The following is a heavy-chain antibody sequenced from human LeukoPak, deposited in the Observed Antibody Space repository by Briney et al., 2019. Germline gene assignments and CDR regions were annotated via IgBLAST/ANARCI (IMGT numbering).Heavy chain of an antibody. D-gene: IGHD5-12*01. Sequence: ASVKVSCKASGYTFTSYDINWVRQATGQGLEWMGWMNPNSGNTGYAQKFQGRVTMTRNTSISTAYMELSSLRSEDTAVYYCARGRRGYDRGGVTYYFDYWGQGTLVTVSS. CDR2: MNPNSGNT. CDR1: GYTFTSYD. V-gene: IGHV1-8*01. J-gene: IGHJ4*02. CDR3: ARGRRGYDRGGVTYYFDY.